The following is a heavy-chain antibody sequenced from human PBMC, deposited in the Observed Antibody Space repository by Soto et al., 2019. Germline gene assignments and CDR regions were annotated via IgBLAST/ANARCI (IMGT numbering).Heavy chain of an antibody. CDR1: GGSFSGYY. CDR3: ASRFSSSWYGFNWFDP. J-gene: IGHJ5*02. Sequence: PSETLSLTCAVYGGSFSGYYWSWIRQPPGKGLEWIGEINHSGSTNYNPSLKSRVTISVDTSKNQFSLKLSSVTAADTAVYYCASRFSSSWYGFNWFDPWGQGTLVTVSS. V-gene: IGHV4-34*01. CDR2: INHSGST. D-gene: IGHD6-13*01.